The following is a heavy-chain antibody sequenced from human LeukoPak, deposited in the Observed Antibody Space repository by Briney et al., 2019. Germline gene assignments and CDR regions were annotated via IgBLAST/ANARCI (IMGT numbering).Heavy chain of an antibody. V-gene: IGHV4-59*01. CDR1: GGSISTYY. CDR3: ARSSEGRYYYDSSGFSYYYYYMDV. D-gene: IGHD3-22*01. Sequence: SETLSLTCTVSGGSISTYYWSWIRQPPGKGLEWIGYIYYSGSTNYNPSLKSRVTISVDMSKNQFSLKLSSVTAADTAVYYCARSSEGRYYYDSSGFSYYYYYMDVWGKGTTVTISS. CDR2: IYYSGST. J-gene: IGHJ6*03.